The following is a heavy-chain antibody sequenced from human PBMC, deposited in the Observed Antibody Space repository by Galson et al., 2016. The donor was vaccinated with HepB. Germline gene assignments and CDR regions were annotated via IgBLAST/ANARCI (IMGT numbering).Heavy chain of an antibody. Sequence: SVKVSCKASGYTFNGSYMHWVRQAPGQGLEWMGRLNPNTGSATNAQKFQGRVALTRDTSINTAYMELSSLKSADTAVDHCARGRDGYNYLRDDLWGQGTLVTVSS. V-gene: IGHV1-2*06. CDR3: ARGRDGYNYLRDDL. D-gene: IGHD5-24*01. CDR1: GYTFNGSY. CDR2: LNPNTGSA. J-gene: IGHJ5*02.